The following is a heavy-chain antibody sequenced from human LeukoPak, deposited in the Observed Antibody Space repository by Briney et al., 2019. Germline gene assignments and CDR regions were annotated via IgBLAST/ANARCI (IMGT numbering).Heavy chain of an antibody. CDR3: AKDTYSTSPYYFDY. CDR1: GFTVSGVY. D-gene: IGHD1-26*01. Sequence: NPGGSLRLSCVASGFTVSGVYMSWVRQAPGQGLDWVSVIYSDDSTYYADSVKGRFTISRDNSKNTLYLQMNSLRAEDTAVYYCAKDTYSTSPYYFDYWGQGTLVTVSS. CDR2: IYSDDST. J-gene: IGHJ4*02. V-gene: IGHV3-53*01.